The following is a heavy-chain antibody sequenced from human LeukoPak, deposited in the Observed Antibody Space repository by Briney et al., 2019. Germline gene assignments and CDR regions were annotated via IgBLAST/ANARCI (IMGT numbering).Heavy chain of an antibody. CDR3: ARDLLILMCWNY. CDR1: GFTFDDYA. CDR2: INWNSAGI. D-gene: IGHD2-8*01. Sequence: GGSLRLSCAASGFTFDDYAMHWVRQAPGKGLEWVSGINWNSAGIGYADSVKGRFTISRDNAKNSLYLQMNSLRAEDTAVYYCARDLLILMCWNYWGQGTLVTVSS. V-gene: IGHV3-9*01. J-gene: IGHJ4*02.